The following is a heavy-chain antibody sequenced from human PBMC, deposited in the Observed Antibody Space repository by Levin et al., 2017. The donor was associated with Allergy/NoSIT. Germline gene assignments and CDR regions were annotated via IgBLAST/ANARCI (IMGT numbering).Heavy chain of an antibody. Sequence: GESLKISCAASGFTFSSYGMHWVRQAPGKGLEWVAVISYDGSNKYYADSVKGRFTISRDNSKNTLYLQMNSLRAEDTAVYYCAKDLAAMNYYYYMDVWGKGTTVTVSS. CDR3: AKDLAAMNYYYYMDV. V-gene: IGHV3-30*18. CDR1: GFTFSSYG. J-gene: IGHJ6*03. CDR2: ISYDGSNK. D-gene: IGHD2-2*01.